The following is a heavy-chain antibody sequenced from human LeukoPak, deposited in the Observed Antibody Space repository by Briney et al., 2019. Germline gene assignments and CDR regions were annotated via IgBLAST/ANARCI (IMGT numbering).Heavy chain of an antibody. CDR1: GFTFSSYG. CDR2: ISSSSSTI. Sequence: GRSLRLSCAASGFTFSSYGMHWVRQAPGKGLEWVSYISSSSSTIYYAESVKGRFTISRDNAKISLYLQMNSLRAEDTAVYYCARDRLYYDILTGYYAPYYFDYWGQGTLVTVSS. V-gene: IGHV3-48*04. CDR3: ARDRLYYDILTGYYAPYYFDY. D-gene: IGHD3-9*01. J-gene: IGHJ4*02.